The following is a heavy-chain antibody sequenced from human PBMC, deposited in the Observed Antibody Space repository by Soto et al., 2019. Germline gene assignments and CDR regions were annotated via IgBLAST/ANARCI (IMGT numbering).Heavy chain of an antibody. Sequence: QITLKESGPTLVKPTQTLTLTCTFSGFSLNNSQVGVGWIRQPPGKALEWLTVIYWDDDKRYSSSLKNSLTTNKFTXXNQVVLTMTNMDPVDTATYYCTHFRGGGNSPLGDCWGQGILVTVSS. CDR3: THFRGGGNSPLGDC. CDR2: IYWDDDK. CDR1: GFSLNNSQVG. J-gene: IGHJ4*02. D-gene: IGHD2-21*02. V-gene: IGHV2-5*02.